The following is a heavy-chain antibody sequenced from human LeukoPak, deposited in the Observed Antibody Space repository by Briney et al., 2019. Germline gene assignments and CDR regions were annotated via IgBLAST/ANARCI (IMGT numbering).Heavy chain of an antibody. CDR1: GFTFSSYN. D-gene: IGHD6-13*01. J-gene: IGHJ6*03. CDR3: ARGQRGSSWSHYYYYYMDV. V-gene: IGHV3-21*01. CDR2: ISTTSDYI. Sequence: GGSLRLPCAASGFTFSSYNMNWVRRAPGKGLEWVSSISTTSDYIYYADSLKGRFTISRDNAKNSLYLQMNSLRAEDTAVYYCARGQRGSSWSHYYYYYMDVWGKGTTVTISS.